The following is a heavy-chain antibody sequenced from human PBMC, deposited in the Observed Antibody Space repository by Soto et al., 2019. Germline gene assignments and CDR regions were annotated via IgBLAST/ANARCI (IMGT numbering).Heavy chain of an antibody. Sequence: PSETLSLTCTVSGGSISSCGYYWSWIRHHPGKGLEWIGYIYYSGSTYYNPSLKSRVTISVDTSKNQFSLKLSSVTAADTAVYYCARSGYSYGGDCYYGMDVWGQATTVTVSS. V-gene: IGHV4-31*03. CDR2: IYYSGST. D-gene: IGHD5-18*01. CDR1: GGSISSCGYY. CDR3: ARSGYSYGGDCYYGMDV. J-gene: IGHJ6*02.